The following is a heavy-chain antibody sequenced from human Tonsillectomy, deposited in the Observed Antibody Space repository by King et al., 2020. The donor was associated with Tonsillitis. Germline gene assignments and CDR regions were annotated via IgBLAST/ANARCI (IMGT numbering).Heavy chain of an antibody. V-gene: IGHV3-30*18. CDR1: GFTFSSYG. CDR2: ISYDGSNK. D-gene: IGHD3-3*01. J-gene: IGHJ6*03. Sequence: VQLVESGGGVVQPGRSLRLSCAASGFTFSSYGIHWVRQAPGKGLEWVAIISYDGSNKQYVDSVKGRFTISRDNSKNTLYLQMNSLRAEDTAVYYCAKDRYDFWSFMDVWGKGTTVIVSS. CDR3: AKDRYDFWSFMDV.